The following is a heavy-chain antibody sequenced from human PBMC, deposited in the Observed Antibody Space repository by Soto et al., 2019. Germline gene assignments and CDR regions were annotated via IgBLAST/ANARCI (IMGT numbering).Heavy chain of an antibody. Sequence: QVQLVESGGGVVQPGRSLRLSCVASGFTFSRYAIHWVRQAPGKGLEWVAVISYDGSDKYYADYGKGRFTISRDNSKNTLYLQMHSLRPDDTAVYYCARDYGDYDFLDYWGQGTLVTVSS. CDR3: ARDYGDYDFLDY. V-gene: IGHV3-30-3*01. D-gene: IGHD4-17*01. CDR1: GFTFSRYA. J-gene: IGHJ4*02. CDR2: ISYDGSDK.